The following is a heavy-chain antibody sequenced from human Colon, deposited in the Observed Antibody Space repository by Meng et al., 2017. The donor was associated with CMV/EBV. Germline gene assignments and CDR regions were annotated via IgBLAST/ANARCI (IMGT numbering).Heavy chain of an antibody. V-gene: IGHV3-7*01. CDR1: GFTFNNFA. Sequence: GESLKISCVASGFTFNNFAMGWVRQAPGKGLEWVANINEDGSEKFYGDFVKGRFTVSRDSASNSLFLQTSSLRDEDTADYYCARYSNWKHAFDIWGQGTTVTVSS. D-gene: IGHD1-1*01. J-gene: IGHJ3*02. CDR2: INEDGSEK. CDR3: ARYSNWKHAFDI.